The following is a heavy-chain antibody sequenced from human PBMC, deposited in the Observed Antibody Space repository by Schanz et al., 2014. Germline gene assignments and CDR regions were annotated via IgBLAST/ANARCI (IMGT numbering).Heavy chain of an antibody. CDR3: ARIGGSVFDY. CDR1: GFTFSNYV. D-gene: IGHD3-10*01. J-gene: IGHJ4*02. CDR2: FDAHDGRA. Sequence: EVQLVESGGGLVQPGGSLRLSCVASGFTFSNYVMSWVRQAPGKGLEWVSGFDAHDGRAYYADSAKGRFTISRDNAKNTLYLQMNSLRAEDTAVYYCARIGGSVFDYWAQGTLVTVSS. V-gene: IGHV3-23*04.